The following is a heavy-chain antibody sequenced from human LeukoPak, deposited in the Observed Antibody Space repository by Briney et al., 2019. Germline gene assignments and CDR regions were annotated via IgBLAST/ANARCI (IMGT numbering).Heavy chain of an antibody. Sequence: GASVKVSCKASGYTFTSYYMHWVRQAPGQGLEWMGIINPSGGGTSYAQKFQGRVTMTRDTSTSTVYMELSSLRSEDTAVYYCARDAGSGYTLEYWGQGTLVTVSS. J-gene: IGHJ4*02. V-gene: IGHV1-46*01. D-gene: IGHD3-22*01. CDR2: INPSGGGT. CDR1: GYTFTSYY. CDR3: ARDAGSGYTLEY.